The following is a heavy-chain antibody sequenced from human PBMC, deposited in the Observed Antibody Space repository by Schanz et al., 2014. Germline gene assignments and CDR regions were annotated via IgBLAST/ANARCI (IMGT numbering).Heavy chain of an antibody. CDR3: AASSGWPPYTDY. CDR1: GYTFTSYY. CDR2: INPSVGNT. Sequence: QGQLVQSGAEVKKPGASVKVSCEASGYTFTSYYIHWFRQAPGQGLEWMGLINPSVGNTNYAQKFRGRVTMTRDTSTSTVYMELSSLRSDDTAVYFCAASSGWPPYTDYWGQGTLVTVSS. V-gene: IGHV1-46*01. J-gene: IGHJ4*02. D-gene: IGHD6-19*01.